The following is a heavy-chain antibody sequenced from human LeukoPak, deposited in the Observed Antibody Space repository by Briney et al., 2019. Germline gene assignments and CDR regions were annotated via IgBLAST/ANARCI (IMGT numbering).Heavy chain of an antibody. CDR3: AKDAQRWLHVYYFDY. D-gene: IGHD5-24*01. J-gene: IGHJ4*02. CDR1: GFTFSSYG. Sequence: GRSLRLSCAASGFTFSSYGMHWVRQAPGKGLEWVAVISYDGSNKYYADSVKGRFTISRDNSKNTLYLQMNCLRAEDTAVYYCAKDAQRWLHVYYFDYWGQGTLVTVSS. V-gene: IGHV3-30*18. CDR2: ISYDGSNK.